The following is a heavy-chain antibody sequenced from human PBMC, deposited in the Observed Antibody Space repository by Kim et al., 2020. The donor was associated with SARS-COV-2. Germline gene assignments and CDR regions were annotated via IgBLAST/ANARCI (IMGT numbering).Heavy chain of an antibody. CDR2: INVGSGNT. D-gene: IGHD3-3*01. Sequence: ASVKVSCKASGYVFTAYSMHWVRQAPGQGPEWIGWINVGSGNTEDAPKFRGRVSITRDTSVDTVHLELSGLRPEDTAIYYCARDAEVRFLNPSSPVLWGQ. CDR3: ARDAEVRFLNPSSPVL. V-gene: IGHV1-3*01. J-gene: IGHJ1*01. CDR1: GYVFTAYS.